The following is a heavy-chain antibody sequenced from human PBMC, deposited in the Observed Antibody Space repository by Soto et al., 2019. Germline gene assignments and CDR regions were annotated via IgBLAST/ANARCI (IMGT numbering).Heavy chain of an antibody. CDR2: IIPLFGTA. Sequence: ASVKVSCKASGGTFSSYAISWVRQAPGQGLEWMGGIIPLFGTAVYAQKFQGRVTITADESTSTAYMELSSLRSEDTAVYYCARDEVVPGYYGMDVWGQGTTVTVSS. J-gene: IGHJ6*02. CDR1: GGTFSSYA. V-gene: IGHV1-69*13. D-gene: IGHD6-6*01. CDR3: ARDEVVPGYYGMDV.